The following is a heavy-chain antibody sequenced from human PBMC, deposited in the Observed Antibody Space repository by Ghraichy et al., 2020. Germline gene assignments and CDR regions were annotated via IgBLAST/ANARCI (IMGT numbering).Heavy chain of an antibody. CDR1: GGSISSYY. CDR3: ARGDSSSWYPYFDY. CDR2: IYYSGST. J-gene: IGHJ4*02. D-gene: IGHD6-13*01. Sequence: TLSLTCTVSGGSISSYYWSWIRQPPGKGLEWIGYIYYSGSTNYNPSLKSRVTISVDTSKNQFSLKLSSVTAADTAVYYCARGDSSSWYPYFDYWGQGTLVTVSS. V-gene: IGHV4-59*01.